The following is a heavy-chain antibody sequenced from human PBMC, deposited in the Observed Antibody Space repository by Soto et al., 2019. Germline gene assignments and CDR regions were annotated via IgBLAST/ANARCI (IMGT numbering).Heavy chain of an antibody. D-gene: IGHD2-15*01. Sequence: SETLSLTCTVSGGSISSYYWSWIRQPPGKGLEWIGYIYYSGSTNYNPSLKSRVTISVDTSKNQFSLKLSSVTAADTAVYYCARDLRLVGYCSRGSCSHYYYGMDVWGQGTTVTVSS. CDR2: IYYSGST. CDR1: GGSISSYY. CDR3: ARDLRLVGYCSRGSCSHYYYGMDV. V-gene: IGHV4-59*01. J-gene: IGHJ6*02.